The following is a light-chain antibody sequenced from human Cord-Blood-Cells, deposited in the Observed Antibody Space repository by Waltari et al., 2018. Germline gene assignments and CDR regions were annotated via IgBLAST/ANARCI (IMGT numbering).Light chain of an antibody. CDR3: QQYGSSPRIT. Sequence: ELVSQQSPGTLPLSLGERATLSCRASQSVSSSYLAWYQQKPGQAPRLLTYGASSRATGIPDRFSGSGSGTDFTLTISRLEPEDFAVYYCQQYGSSPRITFGPGTKVDIK. J-gene: IGKJ3*01. CDR2: GAS. CDR1: QSVSSSY. V-gene: IGKV3-20*01.